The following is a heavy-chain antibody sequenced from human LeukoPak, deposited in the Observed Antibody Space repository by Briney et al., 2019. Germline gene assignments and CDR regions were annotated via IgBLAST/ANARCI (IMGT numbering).Heavy chain of an antibody. CDR3: ARDLSGSIVVVPAFY. D-gene: IGHD2-2*01. CDR1: GFTFSTHS. V-gene: IGHV3-48*01. Sequence: GRSLRLSCAASGFTFSTHSMNWVRQAPGKGLEWLSVISANSRTIYYADSVKGRFTISRDNSKNTLYLQMNSLRAEDTAVYYCARDLSGSIVVVPAFYWGQGTLVTVSS. J-gene: IGHJ4*02. CDR2: ISANSRTI.